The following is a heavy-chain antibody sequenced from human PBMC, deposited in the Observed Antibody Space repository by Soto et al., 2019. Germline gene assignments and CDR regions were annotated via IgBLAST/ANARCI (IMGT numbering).Heavy chain of an antibody. D-gene: IGHD3-3*01. CDR2: ISSSSSTI. CDR3: ARESRFLEWLSLNWFDP. V-gene: IGHV3-48*02. Sequence: GGSLRLSCAASGLTFSSYSMNWVRQAPGKGLEWVSYISSSSSTIYYADSVKGRFAISRDNAKNSLYLQMNSLRDEDTAVYYCARESRFLEWLSLNWFDPWGQGTLVTVS. J-gene: IGHJ5*02. CDR1: GLTFSSYS.